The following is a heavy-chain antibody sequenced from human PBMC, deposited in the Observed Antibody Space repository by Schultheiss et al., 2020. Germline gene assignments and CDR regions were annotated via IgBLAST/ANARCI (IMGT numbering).Heavy chain of an antibody. Sequence: GASLRLSCAASGFTFSSYAMSWVRQAPGKGLEWVSAISGSGGSTYYADSVKGRFTISRDNSKNKLYLQMNSLRAQDTAVYYCAKGRTYYYDSSGYYSLFAYWGKGTLLTGSS. CDR1: GFTFSSYA. V-gene: IGHV3-23*01. D-gene: IGHD3-22*01. CDR2: ISGSGGST. CDR3: AKGRTYYYDSSGYYSLFAY. J-gene: IGHJ4*02.